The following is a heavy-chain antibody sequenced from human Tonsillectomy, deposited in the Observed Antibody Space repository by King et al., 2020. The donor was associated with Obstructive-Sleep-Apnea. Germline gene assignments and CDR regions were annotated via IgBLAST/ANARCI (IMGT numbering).Heavy chain of an antibody. V-gene: IGHV4-31*03. J-gene: IGHJ6*02. CDR3: ARCQGSDYYYGMDV. CDR2: IYYSGST. Sequence: MPLQESGPGLVKPSETLSLTCTVSGGSISSGGYYWSWIRQHPAKGLEWIGYIYYSGSTYYNPSLKSRVNISVDTSKNQFSLKLSSVTAADTAVYYCARCQGSDYYYGMDVWGQGTTVTVSS. CDR1: GGSISSGGYY. D-gene: IGHD6-6*01.